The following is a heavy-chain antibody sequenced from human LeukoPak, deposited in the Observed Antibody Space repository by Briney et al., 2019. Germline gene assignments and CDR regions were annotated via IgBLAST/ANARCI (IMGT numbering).Heavy chain of an antibody. D-gene: IGHD3-10*01. J-gene: IGHJ5*02. Sequence: SETLSLTCTVSGGSISSYYWSWIRQPAGKGLEWIGRIYTSGSTNYNPSLKSRVTMSVDTSKNQFSLKLSSVTAADTAVYYCARDGLWFGELFVGWFDPWGQGTLVTVSS. V-gene: IGHV4-4*07. CDR2: IYTSGST. CDR3: ARDGLWFGELFVGWFDP. CDR1: GGSISSYY.